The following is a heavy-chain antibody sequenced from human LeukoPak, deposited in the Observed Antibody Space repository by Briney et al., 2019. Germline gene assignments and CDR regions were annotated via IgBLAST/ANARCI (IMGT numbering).Heavy chain of an antibody. CDR2: ISYDGSNK. CDR3: AKDVVVTANYFDY. Sequence: AGGSLRLSCAASGFTFSSYGMHWVRQAPGEGLEWVAVISYDGSNKYYADSVKGRFTISRDNSKDTLYLQMNSLRAEDTAVYYCAKDVVVTANYFDYWGQGTLVTVSS. CDR1: GFTFSSYG. D-gene: IGHD2-21*02. V-gene: IGHV3-30*18. J-gene: IGHJ4*02.